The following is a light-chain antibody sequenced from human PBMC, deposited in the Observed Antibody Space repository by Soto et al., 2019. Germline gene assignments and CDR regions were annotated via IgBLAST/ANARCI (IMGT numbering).Light chain of an antibody. CDR1: QSVSNN. V-gene: IGKV3D-15*01. CDR3: QQYNSYPT. CDR2: GAS. Sequence: EIVMTQSPATLSVSPGERATLSCRASQSVSNNYLAWYQQKPGQAPRLLIYGASNRATGIPDRFSGSGSGTEFTLTISSLQPDDFATYYCQQYNSYPTFGQGTRWIS. J-gene: IGKJ1*01.